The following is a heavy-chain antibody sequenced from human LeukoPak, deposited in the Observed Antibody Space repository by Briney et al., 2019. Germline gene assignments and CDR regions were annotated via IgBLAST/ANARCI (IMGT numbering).Heavy chain of an antibody. Sequence: GASVKVSCKASGYSFSRYDINWVRQATGQGLEWMGWMNPNSGNTAYAQKFQGRVTITRNTSISTAYMELSSLRSEDTAVYYSAREDYYDSGSNDYWGQGTLVTVSS. J-gene: IGHJ4*02. CDR1: GYSFSRYD. V-gene: IGHV1-8*03. CDR3: AREDYYDSGSNDY. D-gene: IGHD3-22*01. CDR2: MNPNSGNT.